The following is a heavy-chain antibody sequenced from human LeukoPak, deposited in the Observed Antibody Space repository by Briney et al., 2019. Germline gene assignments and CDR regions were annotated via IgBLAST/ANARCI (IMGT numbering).Heavy chain of an antibody. CDR2: INPNSGGT. V-gene: IGHV1-2*02. D-gene: IGHD3-10*01. CDR3: ARDWHDYYGSGSYSHYAFDI. CDR1: GYTFTGYY. J-gene: IGHJ3*02. Sequence: ASVKVSCKASGYTFTGYYMHWVRQAPGQGLEWMGWINPNSGGTHYAQTFQGRDTITRDTSISTAYMELSRLRSDDTAVYYCARDWHDYYGSGSYSHYAFDIWGQGTMVTVSS.